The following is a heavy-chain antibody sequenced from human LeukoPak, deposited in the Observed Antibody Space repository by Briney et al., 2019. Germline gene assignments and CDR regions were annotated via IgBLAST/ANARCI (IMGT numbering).Heavy chain of an antibody. V-gene: IGHV4-59*08. CDR1: GVSSSSTS. J-gene: IGHJ4*02. CDR2: IYYSGST. CDR3: ARHSNGGDCSGGSCYVFNC. Sequence: SETLSLTCTVSGVSSSSTSWSWIRQPPGKGLEWIACIYYSGSTNYNPSLKSRVAISVDTSKNQFSLKLSSVTAADTAVYYCARHSNGGDCSGGSCYVFNCWGQGTLVTVSS. D-gene: IGHD2-15*01.